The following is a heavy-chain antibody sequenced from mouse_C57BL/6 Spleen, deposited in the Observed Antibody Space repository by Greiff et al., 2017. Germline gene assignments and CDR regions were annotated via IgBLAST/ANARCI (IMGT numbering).Heavy chain of an antibody. CDR2: IYPRSGNT. Sequence: QVQLQQSGAELARPGASVKLSCKASGYTFTSSGISWVKQRTGQGLEWIGEIYPRSGNTYYNEKFKGKATLTADKSSSTAYMELRSLTSEDSAVYCCARRDYYGSSYDYAMDYWGQGTSVTVSS. D-gene: IGHD1-1*01. CDR3: ARRDYYGSSYDYAMDY. CDR1: GYTFTSSG. J-gene: IGHJ4*01. V-gene: IGHV1-81*01.